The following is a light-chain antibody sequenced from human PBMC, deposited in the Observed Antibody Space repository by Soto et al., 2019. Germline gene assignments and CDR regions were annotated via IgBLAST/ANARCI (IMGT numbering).Light chain of an antibody. Sequence: DFQMRQSPSTLSASVGDRVSITYRASQNIDNWLAWYQQKLGKAPKLLIYKASSVETGVPSRFSGSGSGTEFSLTISNLEPDDFATYHCQQYQNLPTFGQVTRLEVK. CDR1: QNIDNW. V-gene: IGKV1-5*03. CDR3: QQYQNLPT. CDR2: KAS. J-gene: IGKJ5*01.